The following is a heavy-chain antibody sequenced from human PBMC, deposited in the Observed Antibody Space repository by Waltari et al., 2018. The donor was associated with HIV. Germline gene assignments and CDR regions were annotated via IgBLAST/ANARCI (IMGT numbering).Heavy chain of an antibody. CDR2: MSSSGGTT. J-gene: IGHJ4*02. V-gene: IGHV3-11*01. D-gene: IGHD3-3*01. CDR1: GLTFSEYH. CDR3: VRDNHDFWSGHYFDS. Sequence: QVQLVESGGGLVKHGGSPTLYCASSGLTFSEYHSSWIHQSPGKGLWLLSYMSSSGGTTYYADSVRGRFTISRDSAKHSLFLQMNSLRAEDTAVYYCVRDNHDFWSGHYFDSWGQGTLVTVSS.